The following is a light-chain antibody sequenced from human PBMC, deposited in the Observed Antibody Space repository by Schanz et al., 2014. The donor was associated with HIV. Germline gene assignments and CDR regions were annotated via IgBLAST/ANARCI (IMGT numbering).Light chain of an antibody. CDR3: CSYTSDTVL. CDR2: DVS. CDR1: SGDVGSYNY. V-gene: IGLV2-14*03. J-gene: IGLJ2*01. Sequence: QSALTQPASVSGSPGQSISISCTGTSGDVGSYNYVSWYQQHPGKAPKLMIYDVSNRPSGVSSRFSGSKSGNTASLTISGLQAEDEADYYCCSYTSDTVLFGGGTKLTVL.